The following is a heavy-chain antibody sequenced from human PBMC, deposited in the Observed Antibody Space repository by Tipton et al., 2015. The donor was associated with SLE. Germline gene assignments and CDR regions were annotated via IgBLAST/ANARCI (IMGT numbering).Heavy chain of an antibody. D-gene: IGHD4-17*01. V-gene: IGHV3-53*05. CDR1: GFTVSSSY. J-gene: IGHJ5*02. CDR3: ARGYGDLGH. CDR2: IYNGGNT. Sequence: SLRLSCAASGFTVSSSYMSWVRQAPGKGLEWVSIIYNGGNTYYADSVKGRFTISRDNSKNTLFLQMNSLRPEDTAVYYCARGYGDLGHWGQGPLVTVSS.